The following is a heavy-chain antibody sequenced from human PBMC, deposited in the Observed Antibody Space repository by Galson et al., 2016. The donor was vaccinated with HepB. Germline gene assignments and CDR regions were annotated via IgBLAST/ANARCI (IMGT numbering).Heavy chain of an antibody. CDR2: IDPVLNRA. Sequence: SVKVSCKASGETCSNCAISWVRQAPGQGLEWMGTIDPVLNRANYAQGFQGRLTITPDTSTDTANMELSSLRSDHTAVYYCAREGLKPGHSGALDIWGQGTMVTVSS. CDR3: AREGLKPGHSGALDI. D-gene: IGHD3-9*01. CDR1: GETCSNCA. V-gene: IGHV1-69*04. J-gene: IGHJ3*02.